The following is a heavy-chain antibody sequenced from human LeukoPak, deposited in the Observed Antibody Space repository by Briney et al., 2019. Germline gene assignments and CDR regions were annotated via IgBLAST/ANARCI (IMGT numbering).Heavy chain of an antibody. V-gene: IGHV1-46*01. J-gene: IGHJ6*03. CDR3: ARDMFGEQHYYYYYMDV. CDR1: GYTFTSYA. D-gene: IGHD3-10*02. Sequence: ASVKVSCKASGYTFTSYAMNWVRQAPGQGLEWMGIINPSGGSTSYAQKFQGGVTMTRDTSTSTVYMELSSLRSEDTAVYYCARDMFGEQHYYYYYMDVWGKGTTVTISS. CDR2: INPSGGST.